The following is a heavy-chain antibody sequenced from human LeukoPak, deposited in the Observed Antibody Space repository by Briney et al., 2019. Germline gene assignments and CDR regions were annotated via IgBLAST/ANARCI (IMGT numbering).Heavy chain of an antibody. J-gene: IGHJ4*02. D-gene: IGHD5-12*01. CDR1: GGSFSGYY. Sequence: SETLSLTCAVYGGSFSGYYWSWIRQPPGKGLEWIGEINHSGSTNYNPSLKSRVTISVDTSKNQFSLKLSSVTAADTAVYYCAGGLRLEYLYDYWGQGTLVTVSS. V-gene: IGHV4-34*01. CDR3: AGGLRLEYLYDY. CDR2: INHSGST.